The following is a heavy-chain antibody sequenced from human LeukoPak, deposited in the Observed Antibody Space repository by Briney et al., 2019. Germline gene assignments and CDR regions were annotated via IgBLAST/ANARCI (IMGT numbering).Heavy chain of an antibody. J-gene: IGHJ4*02. CDR2: TIPILGIA. CDR1: GGTFSSYA. D-gene: IGHD4-23*01. CDR3: ARFSYGGSERSFDY. V-gene: IGHV1-69*04. Sequence: SVKVSCKASGGTFSSYAISWVRQAPGQGLEWMGRTIPILGIANYAQKFRGRVTITADKSTSTAYMELSSLRSEDTAVYYCARFSYGGSERSFDYWGQGTLVTVSS.